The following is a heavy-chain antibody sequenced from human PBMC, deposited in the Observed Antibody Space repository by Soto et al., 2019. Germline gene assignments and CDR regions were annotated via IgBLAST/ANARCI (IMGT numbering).Heavy chain of an antibody. CDR3: AHRSARGWNKSDFEY. Sequence: QITLKESGPTLVKPTQTLTLTCTFSGFSLISSGVGVGWIRQPPGKALEWLALIYWDEDKRYSPSLKSRLTITKDTSKNQVVLTMTNMDPVDTATYYCAHRSARGWNKSDFEYWGQGTLVIVSS. V-gene: IGHV2-5*02. CDR2: IYWDEDK. CDR1: GFSLISSGVG. J-gene: IGHJ4*02. D-gene: IGHD1-1*01.